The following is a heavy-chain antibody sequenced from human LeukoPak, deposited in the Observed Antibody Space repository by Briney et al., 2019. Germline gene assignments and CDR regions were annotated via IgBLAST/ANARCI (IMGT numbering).Heavy chain of an antibody. D-gene: IGHD2-2*01. CDR3: AKDREPLVVVPAASGFDP. Sequence: QPGGSLRLSCAASGFTFSSYGMQWVRQAPGKGLEWVAFIRCDGSNKYYADSVKGRFTISRDNSKNTLYLQMNSLRAEDTAVYYCAKDREPLVVVPAASGFDPWGQGTLVTVSS. J-gene: IGHJ5*02. CDR1: GFTFSSYG. CDR2: IRCDGSNK. V-gene: IGHV3-30*02.